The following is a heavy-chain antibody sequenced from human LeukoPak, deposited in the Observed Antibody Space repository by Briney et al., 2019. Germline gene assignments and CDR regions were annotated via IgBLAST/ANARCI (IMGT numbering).Heavy chain of an antibody. CDR2: IYYSGST. D-gene: IGHD3-22*01. CDR3: ARTYYYDSSGLDDAFDI. CDR1: GGSISSYY. J-gene: IGHJ3*02. V-gene: IGHV4-59*01. Sequence: PSETLSLTCTVSGGSISSYYWSWIRQPPGKGLEWIGYIYYSGSTNYNPSLKSRVTMSVDTSKNQFSLKLSSVTAADTAVYYCARTYYYDSSGLDDAFDIWGQGTMVTVSS.